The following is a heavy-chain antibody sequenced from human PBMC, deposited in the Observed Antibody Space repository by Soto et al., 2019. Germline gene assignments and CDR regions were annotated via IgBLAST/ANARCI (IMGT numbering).Heavy chain of an antibody. Sequence: EVQLVESGGGLVQSGGSLRLSCAASGFTFSNYLMHWVRQAPGKGLVWVSRMNSDGSKRNYADSVKGRFTISRDNAKNTVYLEINSLSAEDTAVYYCTGGGDNGGGHNWFDPWGQGTLVTVPS. CDR2: MNSDGSKR. CDR3: TGGGDNGGGHNWFDP. CDR1: GFTFSNYL. V-gene: IGHV3-74*01. D-gene: IGHD3-16*01. J-gene: IGHJ5*02.